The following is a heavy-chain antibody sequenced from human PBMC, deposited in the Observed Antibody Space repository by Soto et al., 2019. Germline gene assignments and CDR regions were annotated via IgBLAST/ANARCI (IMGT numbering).Heavy chain of an antibody. J-gene: IGHJ6*02. CDR1: GFTFSSYW. Sequence: GGSLRLSCAASGFTFSSYWMSWVRQAPGKGLEWVANIKQDGSEKYYVDSVKGRFTISRDNAKNSLYLQMNSLRAEDTAVYYCARDIWIPSIAARTEVSNYYYYGMDVWGQGTTVTVSS. CDR3: ARDIWIPSIAARTEVSNYYYYGMDV. V-gene: IGHV3-7*05. CDR2: IKQDGSEK. D-gene: IGHD6-6*01.